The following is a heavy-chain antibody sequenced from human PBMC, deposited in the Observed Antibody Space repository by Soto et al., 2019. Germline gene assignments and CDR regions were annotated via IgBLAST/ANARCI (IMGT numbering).Heavy chain of an antibody. V-gene: IGHV3-21*04. CDR3: VPRKGDPFT. CDR2: ISSSSSYI. Sequence: GGSLRLSCEASGFTFSSYNMNWVRQAPGKGLEWVSSISSSSSYIYYADSVKGRFTISRDNSKNTLSLQMNSLRVEDSAVYYCVPRKGDPFTWGPGTLVTVSS. CDR1: GFTFSSYN. J-gene: IGHJ4*02. D-gene: IGHD3-16*01.